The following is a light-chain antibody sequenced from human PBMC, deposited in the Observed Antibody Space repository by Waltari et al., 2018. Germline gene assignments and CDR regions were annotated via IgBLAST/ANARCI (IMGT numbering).Light chain of an antibody. V-gene: IGLV1-44*01. J-gene: IGLJ3*02. Sequence: QSVLTQPPSASGTPGQGVTISCSGGASNIGNNVVNWYQQVPGKAPKLLIYRSDRRPAGVPYRFSGSKSGTSASLAISGLQSEDEAEYYCAAWDDSLNGRWVFGGGTKVTVL. CDR3: AAWDDSLNGRWV. CDR2: RSD. CDR1: ASNIGNNV.